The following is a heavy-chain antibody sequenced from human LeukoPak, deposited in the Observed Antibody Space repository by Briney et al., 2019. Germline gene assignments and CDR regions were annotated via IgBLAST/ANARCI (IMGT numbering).Heavy chain of an antibody. V-gene: IGHV3-43*02. J-gene: IGHJ4*02. CDR1: GLPIADFA. CDR3: AKESGKFDY. CDR2: ISGDGVST. Sequence: GGSLRLSCVASGLPIADFAMHWVRQAPGKGLEWVSLISGDGVSTFYADSVKGRFSISRDNSKNSLYLEMNSLRTEDAALYYCAKESGKFDYWGQGTLVAVSS.